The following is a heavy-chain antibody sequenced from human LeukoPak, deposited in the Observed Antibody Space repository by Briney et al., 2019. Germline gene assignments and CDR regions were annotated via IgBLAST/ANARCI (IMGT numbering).Heavy chain of an antibody. V-gene: IGHV4-59*08. D-gene: IGHD3-16*02. Sequence: SETLSLTCTVSGGSMSTYYWSWIRQPPGKGLEWIGYIYDNGYTHYNPSLKSRVSISLDTSKSQFSLNLSSVTAADTAVYYCARRAFGGVIAANWFDPWGQGTLVTVSS. CDR2: IYDNGYT. J-gene: IGHJ5*02. CDR1: GGSMSTYY. CDR3: ARRAFGGVIAANWFDP.